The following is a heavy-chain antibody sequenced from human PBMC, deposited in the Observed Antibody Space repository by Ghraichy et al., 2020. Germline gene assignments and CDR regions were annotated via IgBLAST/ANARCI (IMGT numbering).Heavy chain of an antibody. CDR2: ISSSSSYT. CDR1: GFTFSDYY. J-gene: IGHJ6*02. Sequence: GGSLRLSCAASGFTFSDYYMSWIRQAPGKGLEWVSYISSSSSYTNYADSVKGRFTISRDNAKNSLYLQMNSLRAEDTAVYYCARGDDYGDYRLQDYYYGMDVWGQGTTVTVSS. CDR3: ARGDDYGDYRLQDYYYGMDV. V-gene: IGHV3-11*06. D-gene: IGHD4-17*01.